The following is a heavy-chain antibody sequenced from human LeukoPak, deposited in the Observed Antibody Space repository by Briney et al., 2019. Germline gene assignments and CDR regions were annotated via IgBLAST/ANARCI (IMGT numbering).Heavy chain of an antibody. CDR1: GGSISSSSYY. V-gene: IGHV4-39*01. CDR3: ARYGSYSYFDY. CDR2: IYYSGST. J-gene: IGHJ4*02. Sequence: SETLSLTCTVSGGSISSSSYYWGWIRQPPGKGLEWIGSIYYSGSTYYNPSLKSRVTISVDTSKNQFSLKLSSATAADTAVYYCARYGSYSYFDYWGQGTLVTVSS. D-gene: IGHD1-26*01.